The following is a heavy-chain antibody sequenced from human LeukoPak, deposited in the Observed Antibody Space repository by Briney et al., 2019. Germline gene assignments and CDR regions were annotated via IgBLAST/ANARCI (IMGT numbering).Heavy chain of an antibody. CDR1: GGSISSGSYY. Sequence: SETLSLTCTVSGGSISSGSYYWSWIRQHPGKGLEWIGYIYYSGSTYYNPSLKSRVTISVDTSKSQFSLKLSSVTAADTAVYYCARGNDILGFDPWGQGALVTVSS. CDR3: ARGNDILGFDP. CDR2: IYYSGST. J-gene: IGHJ5*02. D-gene: IGHD3-9*01. V-gene: IGHV4-31*03.